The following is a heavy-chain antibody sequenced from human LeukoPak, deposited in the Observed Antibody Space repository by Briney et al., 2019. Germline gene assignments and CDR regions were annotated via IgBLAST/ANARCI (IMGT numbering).Heavy chain of an antibody. Sequence: ASVTVSCKASGYTFTSYYMHWVRQAPGQGLEWMGIINPSGGSTSYAQKFQGRVTMTRDTSTSTVYMELSSLRSEDTAVYYCARVGPTYYDFWSGYWYFDYWGQGTLVTVSS. V-gene: IGHV1-46*01. D-gene: IGHD3-3*01. J-gene: IGHJ4*02. CDR3: ARVGPTYYDFWSGYWYFDY. CDR2: INPSGGST. CDR1: GYTFTSYY.